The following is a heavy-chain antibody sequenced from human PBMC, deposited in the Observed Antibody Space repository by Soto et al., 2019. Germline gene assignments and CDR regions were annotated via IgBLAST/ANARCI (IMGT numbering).Heavy chain of an antibody. CDR3: ARNRGPGALGYSDNTHMDV. CDR2: ISPYRGNT. J-gene: IGHJ6*03. V-gene: IGHV1-18*01. CDR1: GYTFTHYS. D-gene: IGHD4-17*01. Sequence: QVQLVQSGAEVKKPGASVRVSCKSSGYTFTHYSISWLRQAPGQGLEWMGWISPYRGNTNYAQNLQGRVTMTTDTSTTPAYRELRSLRSDNTAVYYCARNRGPGALGYSDNTHMDVWGKGTTVTVSS.